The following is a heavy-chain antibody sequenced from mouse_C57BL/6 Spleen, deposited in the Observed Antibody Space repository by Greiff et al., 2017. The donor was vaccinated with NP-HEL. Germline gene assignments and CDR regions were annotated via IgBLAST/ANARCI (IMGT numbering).Heavy chain of an antibody. CDR3: ALITTVVRYYFDY. CDR2: IDPEDGET. J-gene: IGHJ2*01. CDR1: GFNIKDYY. D-gene: IGHD1-1*01. V-gene: IGHV14-2*01. Sequence: VQLKESGAELVKPGASVKLSCTASGFNIKDYYMHWVKQRTEQGLEWIGRIDPEDGETKYAPKFQGKATITADTSSNTAYLQLSSLTSEDTAVYYCALITTVVRYYFDYWGQGTTLTVSS.